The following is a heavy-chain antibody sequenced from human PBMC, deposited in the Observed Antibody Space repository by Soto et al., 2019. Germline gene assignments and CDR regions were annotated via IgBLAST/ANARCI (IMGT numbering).Heavy chain of an antibody. CDR1: GFSFNTHW. CDR2: IYFDGITT. J-gene: IGHJ4*02. Sequence: VQLVESGGGEVQPGGSLRVSCATSGFSFNTHWMHWVRQAPGKGLVWVSRIYFDGITTNYADSVKGRLTVSRDNAKNTVYLHVNTLRDEDTAVYYCARGGAMGVDYWGQGTLVTVSS. CDR3: ARGGAMGVDY. V-gene: IGHV3-74*01. D-gene: IGHD1-26*01.